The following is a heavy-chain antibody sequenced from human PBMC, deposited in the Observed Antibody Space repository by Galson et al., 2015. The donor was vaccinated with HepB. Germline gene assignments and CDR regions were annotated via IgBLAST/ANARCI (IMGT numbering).Heavy chain of an antibody. D-gene: IGHD6-13*01. CDR3: AKYKAAAGNFDY. V-gene: IGHV3-23*01. J-gene: IGHJ4*02. Sequence: SLRLSCAASGFTFSSYAMSWVRQAPGKGLEWVSAISGSGGSTYYADSVKGRFTISRDNSKNTLYLQMNSLRAEDTAVYYCAKYKAAAGNFDYWGQGTLVTVSS. CDR1: GFTFSSYA. CDR2: ISGSGGST.